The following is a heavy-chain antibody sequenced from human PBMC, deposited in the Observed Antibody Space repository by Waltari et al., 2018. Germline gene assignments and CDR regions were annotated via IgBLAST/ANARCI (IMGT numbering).Heavy chain of an antibody. CDR3: ARDLYDSSGYYDAFDI. J-gene: IGHJ3*02. Sequence: QVQLPESGPGLVMPSLTLSLTCTVSGGSISSGGYYWIWIRHYPGKGLEWIGYIYYSGSTYYNPSLKSRVTISVDTSKNQFSLKLSSVTAADTAVYYCARDLYDSSGYYDAFDIWGQGTMVTVSS. V-gene: IGHV4-31*03. D-gene: IGHD3-22*01. CDR2: IYYSGST. CDR1: GGSISSGGYY.